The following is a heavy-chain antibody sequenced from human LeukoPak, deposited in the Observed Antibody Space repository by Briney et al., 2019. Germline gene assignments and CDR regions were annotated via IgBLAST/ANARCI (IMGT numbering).Heavy chain of an antibody. V-gene: IGHV3-21*01. CDR2: ITSSSTYT. CDR1: GFIVSSKY. Sequence: GGSLRLSCAASGFIVSSKYMSWVRQAPGKGLEWVSSITSSSTYTFYADSVKGRFTISRDNARNSLYLQMNSLRAEDTAVYYCARDPYSGTYGDTYYYYMDVWGKGTTVTISS. CDR3: ARDPYSGTYGDTYYYYMDV. J-gene: IGHJ6*03. D-gene: IGHD1-26*01.